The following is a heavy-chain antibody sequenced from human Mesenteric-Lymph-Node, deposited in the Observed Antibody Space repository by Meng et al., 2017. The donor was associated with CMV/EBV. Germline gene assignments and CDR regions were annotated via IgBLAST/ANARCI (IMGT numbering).Heavy chain of an antibody. CDR3: ARVDILTYSSGYYSFDY. D-gene: IGHD3-22*01. Sequence: ASVKVSCKASGYTFTSYDINWVRQATGQGLEWMGWMNPNSGNTGYAQKFQGRVTMTRNTSISTAYMELSSLRSEDTAVYYCARVDILTYSSGYYSFDYWGQGTLVTVSS. CDR2: MNPNSGNT. V-gene: IGHV1-8*01. CDR1: GYTFTSYD. J-gene: IGHJ4*02.